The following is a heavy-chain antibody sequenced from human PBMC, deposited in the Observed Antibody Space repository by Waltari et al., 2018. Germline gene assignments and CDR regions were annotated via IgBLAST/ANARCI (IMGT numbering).Heavy chain of an antibody. J-gene: IGHJ4*02. CDR1: GFPFSTYT. CDR2: ISGSGISR. D-gene: IGHD5-18*01. Sequence: DVQLLESGGGLAQPGRSLRLSCKAAGFPFSTYTLTWVRQAPGKGLEWVSGISGSGISRYYADSVKGRFSISRDKSKNTMYMQMNSLRVEDTAVYYCAKSSGYSYGLRLDYWGQGILVTVSS. V-gene: IGHV3-23*01. CDR3: AKSSGYSYGLRLDY.